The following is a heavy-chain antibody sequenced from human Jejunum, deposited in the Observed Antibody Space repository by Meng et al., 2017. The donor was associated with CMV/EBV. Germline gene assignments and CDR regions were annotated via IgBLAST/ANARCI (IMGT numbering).Heavy chain of an antibody. D-gene: IGHD2-2*01. J-gene: IGHJ6*02. CDR1: GYY. Sequence: GYYIHWVRQAPGQGLEWLGWINPNSGGTNYAQSFQGRVTMSRGLSISTAYMELSRLTSDDTAIYYCARDEVPAAIMSYYYSYGLSVWGQGTTVTVSS. CDR2: INPNSGGT. V-gene: IGHV1-2*02. CDR3: ARDEVPAAIMSYYYSYGLSV.